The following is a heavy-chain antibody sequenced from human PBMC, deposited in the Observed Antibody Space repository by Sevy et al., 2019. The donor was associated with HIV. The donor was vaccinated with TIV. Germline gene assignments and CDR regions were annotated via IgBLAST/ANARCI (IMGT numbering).Heavy chain of an antibody. CDR1: GYKVDMYG. CDR3: ARATGMAVAGTGRYFYF. CDR2: ISTYNGNT. D-gene: IGHD6-19*01. Sequence: ASVKVSCKISGYKVDMYGIAWVRQAPGQGLEWMGWISTYNGNTNYAQNFQGRVTMTTDTSTSVVYMELGGLRPDDTAVYYCARATGMAVAGTGRYFYFWGQGTLVTVSS. V-gene: IGHV1-18*04. J-gene: IGHJ4*01.